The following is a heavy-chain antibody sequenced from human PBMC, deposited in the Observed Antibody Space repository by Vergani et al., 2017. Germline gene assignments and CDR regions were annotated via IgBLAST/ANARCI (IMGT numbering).Heavy chain of an antibody. J-gene: IGHJ3*02. V-gene: IGHV4-34*01. Sequence: QVQLQQWGAGLLKPSETLSLTCAVYGGSFSGYSWSWIRPSPGKGLEWIGEISRRGSTNYNPSLKSRVTISVDTSKNQFSLKLSSVTAADTAIYYCAREWLVARGAFDIWGQGTMVTVSS. CDR1: GGSFSGYS. CDR3: AREWLVARGAFDI. CDR2: ISRRGST. D-gene: IGHD6-19*01.